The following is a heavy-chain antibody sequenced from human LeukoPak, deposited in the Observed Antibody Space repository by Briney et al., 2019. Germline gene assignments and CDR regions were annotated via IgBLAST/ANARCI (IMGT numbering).Heavy chain of an antibody. CDR1: GYTFTGNH. CDR3: ARGGSTDSIHSCGGNCFFLDY. V-gene: IGHV1-2*02. J-gene: IGHJ4*02. Sequence: AASVSVSCKASGYTFTGNHIHWVRQAPGQGLEWMGWINPNSGSTNYAQKFRGRVIMTRDTSISTAYMELSRLGADDTAVYYCARGGSTDSIHSCGGNCFFLDYWGQGTL. D-gene: IGHD2-21*02. CDR2: INPNSGST.